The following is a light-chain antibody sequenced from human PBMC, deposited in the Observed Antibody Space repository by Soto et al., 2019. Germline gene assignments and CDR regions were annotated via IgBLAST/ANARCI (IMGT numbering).Light chain of an antibody. Sequence: QSVLTQPPSASGTPGQRITISCAGSSSNIGTTTVNWYQQLPGTAPRLLIYASNQRPSGVPDRFSGSKSGTSVSLAISGLRSEDEADYYCAAWDDSLYGWVFGEGTKVTVL. CDR1: SSNIGTTT. J-gene: IGLJ3*02. CDR3: AAWDDSLYGWV. CDR2: ASN. V-gene: IGLV1-44*01.